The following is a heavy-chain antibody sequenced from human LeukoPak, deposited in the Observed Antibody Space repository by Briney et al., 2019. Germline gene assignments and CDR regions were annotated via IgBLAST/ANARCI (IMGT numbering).Heavy chain of an antibody. CDR3: ASGDGSSGYYDV. CDR2: IYYSGST. CDR1: GGSISSYY. D-gene: IGHD3-22*01. V-gene: IGHV4-59*01. J-gene: IGHJ4*02. Sequence: KASETLSLTCTVSGGSISSYYWSWIRQPPGKGMEWDGYIYYSGSTNYNPSLKSRVTISVDTSKNQFSLKLSSVTAADSAVYYCASGDGSSGYYDVRGQGTLVTVSS.